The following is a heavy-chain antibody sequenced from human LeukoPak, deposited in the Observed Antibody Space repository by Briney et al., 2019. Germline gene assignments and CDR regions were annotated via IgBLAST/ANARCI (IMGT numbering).Heavy chain of an antibody. CDR3: ARFDSSGWNFDY. J-gene: IGHJ4*02. CDR1: GYIFTAYY. Sequence: ASVKVSCKSSGYIFTAYYLHWVRQAPGQGLEWMGWINPNSGGTNYAQKFQGRVTMTRDTSISTAYMELSRLRSDDTAVYYCARFDSSGWNFDYWGQGTLVTVSS. CDR2: INPNSGGT. D-gene: IGHD6-19*01. V-gene: IGHV1-2*02.